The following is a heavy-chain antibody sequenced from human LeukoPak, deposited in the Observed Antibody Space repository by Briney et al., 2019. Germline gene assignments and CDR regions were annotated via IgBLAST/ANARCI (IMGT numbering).Heavy chain of an antibody. J-gene: IGHJ6*02. CDR2: ISGDGSLT. D-gene: IGHD3-10*01. V-gene: IGHV3-74*01. Sequence: QPGGSLRLSCAASGFTFSTHWMYWVRQAPGKEFVWVSRISGDGSLTSYADSVRGRFTISRDNAKETLYLQMTSLRVEDTAGYSCASLLTPYHGSGGGGMDVWGQGTTVTVSS. CDR1: GFTFSTHW. CDR3: ASLLTPYHGSGGGGMDV.